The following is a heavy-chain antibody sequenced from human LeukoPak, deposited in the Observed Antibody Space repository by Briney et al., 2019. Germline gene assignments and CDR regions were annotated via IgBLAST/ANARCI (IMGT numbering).Heavy chain of an antibody. D-gene: IGHD3-22*01. CDR2: IRYDGSNK. J-gene: IGHJ4*02. Sequence: GGSLRLSCAASGFTFSSYGMHWVRPAPGKGLEWVAFIRYDGSNKYYADSVKGRFTISRDNSKNTLYLQMNSLRAEDTAVYYCAKDREISSGYHYFDYWGQGTLVTVSS. CDR3: AKDREISSGYHYFDY. CDR1: GFTFSSYG. V-gene: IGHV3-30*02.